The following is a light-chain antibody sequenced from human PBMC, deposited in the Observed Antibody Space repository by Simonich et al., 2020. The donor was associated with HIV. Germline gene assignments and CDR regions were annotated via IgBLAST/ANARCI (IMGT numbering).Light chain of an antibody. Sequence: QTVVTQEPSFSVSPGGTVTLTCGLSSGSDSTRYYPSWYQPTPGQAPRTLIYSTNTRSSGVPDRFSGSILGNKAALTITGAKADDESDYYCVLYMGSGISVFGGGTKLTVL. J-gene: IGLJ2*01. CDR1: SGSDSTRYY. CDR2: STN. CDR3: VLYMGSGISV. V-gene: IGLV8-61*01.